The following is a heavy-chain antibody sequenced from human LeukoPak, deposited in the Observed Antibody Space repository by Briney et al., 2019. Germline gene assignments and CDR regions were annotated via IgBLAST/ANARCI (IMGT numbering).Heavy chain of an antibody. CDR1: GYTFTSHV. CDR2: INPNSGGT. J-gene: IGHJ3*02. V-gene: IGHV1-2*02. Sequence: ASVKVSCKASGYTFTSHVINWVRQAPGQGLEWMGWINPNSGGTNYAQKFQGRVTMTRDTSISTAYMELSRLRSDDSAVYYCARGGYSYGIILAFDIWGQGTMVTVSS. CDR3: ARGGYSYGIILAFDI. D-gene: IGHD5-18*01.